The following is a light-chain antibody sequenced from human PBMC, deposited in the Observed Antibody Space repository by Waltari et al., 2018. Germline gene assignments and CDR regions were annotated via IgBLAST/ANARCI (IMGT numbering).Light chain of an antibody. CDR3: QQYLRFPLT. Sequence: DIVMTQSPDSLPVSLVERATIFCNSSQSISDSSNNKDYLAWYQQKPGQPPKLLIYLACTRESGVPDRFSGSGSETDFTLTITSLQAEDVAVYYCQQYLRFPLTFGGGTKVEI. J-gene: IGKJ4*01. V-gene: IGKV4-1*01. CDR2: LAC. CDR1: QSISDSSNNKDY.